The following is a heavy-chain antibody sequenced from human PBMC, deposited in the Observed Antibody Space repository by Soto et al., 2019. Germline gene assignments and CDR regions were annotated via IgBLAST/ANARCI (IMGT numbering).Heavy chain of an antibody. J-gene: IGHJ4*02. Sequence: SGTVSLTCAVSGGSISSSSYYWGWIRQPPGKGLEWIGSIYYSGSTYYNPSLKSRVTISVDTAKNQFSLKLSSVTAADTAVYYCARQSRPLYYFDYWGQGTLVTVSS. CDR1: GGSISSSSYY. CDR3: ARQSRPLYYFDY. CDR2: IYYSGST. V-gene: IGHV4-39*01.